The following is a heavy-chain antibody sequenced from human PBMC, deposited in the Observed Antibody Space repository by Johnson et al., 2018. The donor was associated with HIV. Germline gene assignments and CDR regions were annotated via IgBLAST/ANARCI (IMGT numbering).Heavy chain of an antibody. V-gene: IGHV3-23*04. CDR1: GFTFDDYG. D-gene: IGHD1-1*01. CDR2: ISDSGGST. J-gene: IGHJ3*02. Sequence: VQLVESGGDLVRPGGSLRLSCAPSGFTFDDYGISWVRQVPGKGLEWVSAISDSGGSTNYADSVKGRFTISRENAKNSLYLQMNSLRVEDTAVYYCARGITTDDAFDIWGQGTMVSVSS. CDR3: ARGITTDDAFDI.